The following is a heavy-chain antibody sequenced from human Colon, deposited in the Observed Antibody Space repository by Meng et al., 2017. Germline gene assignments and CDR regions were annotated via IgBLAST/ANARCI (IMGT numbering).Heavy chain of an antibody. CDR2: ISGTGDKT. CDR1: GFTFQNSF. V-gene: IGHV3-23*01. Sequence: LSLTCAASGFTFQNSFMNWFRRAPAKGLEWVSAISGTGDKTCYADSVKGRFTISRDNSKNMVYLQLNSLRAEDTAMYYCAKEDFYGSSCYSKFLYWGPGTLVTVSS. J-gene: IGHJ4*02. D-gene: IGHD6-13*01. CDR3: AKEDFYGSSCYSKFLY.